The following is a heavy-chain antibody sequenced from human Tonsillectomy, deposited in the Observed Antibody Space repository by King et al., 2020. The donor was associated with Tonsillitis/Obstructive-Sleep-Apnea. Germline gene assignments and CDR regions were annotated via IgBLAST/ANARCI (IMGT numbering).Heavy chain of an antibody. CDR2: INSRGGDT. D-gene: IGHD1-26*01. V-gene: IGHV3-23*04. CDR3: AKNIVGDSPPFGY. Sequence: QLVQSGGGLVQPGGSLRLSCAASGFTFSSYAMSWVRQVPGKGLEWVSAINSRGGDTYYADSVKGRFTISRDNSKNALYLQMNSLRAEDTAVYYCAKNIVGDSPPFGYWGQGTLVTVSS. CDR1: GFTFSSYA. J-gene: IGHJ4*02.